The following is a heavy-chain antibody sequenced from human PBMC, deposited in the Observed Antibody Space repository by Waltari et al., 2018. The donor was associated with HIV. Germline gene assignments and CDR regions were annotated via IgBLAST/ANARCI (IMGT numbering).Heavy chain of an antibody. CDR1: GFSFASSW. V-gene: IGHV3-7*01. CDR3: ARRQQLTD. Sequence: EVRLVESGGGLVQPGGWLVVSWARFGFSFASSWMTWVRQAPGKGLEWVANIKEDGSEIHYVDSVKGRFTISRDNAKNSLYLQMNSLRAEDTAVYYCARRQQLTDWGQGTLVTVSS. CDR2: IKEDGSEI. D-gene: IGHD6-13*01. J-gene: IGHJ4*02.